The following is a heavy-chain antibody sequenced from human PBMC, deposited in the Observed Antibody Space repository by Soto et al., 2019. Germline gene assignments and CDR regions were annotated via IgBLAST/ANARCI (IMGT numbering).Heavy chain of an antibody. Sequence: QVQLVQSGAEVKKPGASVKVSCKASGYTFTSYDINWVRQATGQGLEWMGWMNPNSGNTGYAQKFQGRVTMTRNTSIPPAYMALRSLRSAHTAMYYSATQSTGTTTMHLWGQGTTVTVSS. J-gene: IGHJ6*02. V-gene: IGHV1-8*01. CDR3: ATQSTGTTTMHL. CDR1: GYTFTSYD. CDR2: MNPNSGNT. D-gene: IGHD1-1*01.